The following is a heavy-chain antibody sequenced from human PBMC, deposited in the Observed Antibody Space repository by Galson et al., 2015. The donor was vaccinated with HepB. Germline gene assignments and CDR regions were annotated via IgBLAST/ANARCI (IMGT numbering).Heavy chain of an antibody. CDR3: ASLVRYDFWSGYPGAFDI. Sequence: SLRLSCAASGFTFSSYRMSWVRQAPGKGLEWVANIKQDGSEKYYVDSVKGRFTISRDNAKNSLYLQMNSLRAEDTAVYYCASLVRYDFWSGYPGAFDIWGQGTMVTVSS. V-gene: IGHV3-7*03. D-gene: IGHD3-3*01. CDR1: GFTFSSYR. J-gene: IGHJ3*02. CDR2: IKQDGSEK.